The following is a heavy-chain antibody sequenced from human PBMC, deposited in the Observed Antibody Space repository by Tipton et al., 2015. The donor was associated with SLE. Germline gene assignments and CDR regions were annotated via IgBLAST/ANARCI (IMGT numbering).Heavy chain of an antibody. D-gene: IGHD1-26*01. CDR1: GGSFSCYY. CDR2: INHSGST. V-gene: IGHV4-34*01. J-gene: IGHJ4*02. CDR3: ARIRFPHESGKGDY. Sequence: TLSLTCAVYGGSFSCYYWSWIRQPPGKGLEWIGEINHSGSTNYNPSLKSRVTISVDTSKNQFSLKLSSVTAADTAVYYCARIRFPHESGKGDYWGQGTLVSV.